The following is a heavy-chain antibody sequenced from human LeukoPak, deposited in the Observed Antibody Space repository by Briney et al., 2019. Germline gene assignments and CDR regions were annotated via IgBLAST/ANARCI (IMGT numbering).Heavy chain of an antibody. V-gene: IGHV3-11*01. CDR2: ISNGAGGTI. Sequence: GGSLRLSCAASGFIFSDHYMSWIRQAPGKGLEWISYISNGAGGTIHYADSVKGRFTISRDNAKNSVFLQMNSLRGEGTAVYYCAREAILDDVFDVWGHGTVVTVSS. CDR3: AREAILDDVFDV. D-gene: IGHD3-3*02. J-gene: IGHJ3*01. CDR1: GFIFSDHY.